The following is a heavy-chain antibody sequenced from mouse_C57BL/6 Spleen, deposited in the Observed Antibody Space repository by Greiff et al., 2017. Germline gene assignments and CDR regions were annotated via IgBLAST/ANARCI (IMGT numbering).Heavy chain of an antibody. CDR1: GYTFTSYW. D-gene: IGHD1-1*01. J-gene: IGHJ2*01. V-gene: IGHV1-50*01. CDR2: IDPSDSYT. CDR3: ARSLYYGSSYFFDD. Sequence: QVQLQQPGAELVKPGASVKLSCKASGYTFTSYWMQWVKQRPGQGLEWIGEIDPSDSYTNYNQKFKGKATLTVDTSSSTAYMQLSSLTSEDSAVYYCARSLYYGSSYFFDDWGQGTTLTVSS.